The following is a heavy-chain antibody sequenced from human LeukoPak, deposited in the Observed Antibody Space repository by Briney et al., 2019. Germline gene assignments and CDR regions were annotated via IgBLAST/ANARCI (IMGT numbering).Heavy chain of an antibody. CDR1: GGSISSSIYY. CDR3: AKQEAVTATYFYGMDV. CDR2: IYYTGST. J-gene: IGHJ6*02. Sequence: SETLSLTCTVSGGSISSSIYYWGWIRPPPGKGLEWIGSIYYTGSTYFNPSLKNRVTISVDTSKNHFSLELSSMTAADTAVYYCAKQEAVTATYFYGMDVWGQGTTVTVSS. D-gene: IGHD2-21*02. V-gene: IGHV4-39*01.